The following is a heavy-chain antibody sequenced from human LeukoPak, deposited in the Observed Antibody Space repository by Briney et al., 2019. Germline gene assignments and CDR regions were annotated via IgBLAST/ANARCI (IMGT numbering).Heavy chain of an antibody. V-gene: IGHV3-21*01. CDR1: GFTFSSYS. J-gene: IGHJ6*02. CDR2: ISSSSSYI. Sequence: GGSLRLSCAASGFTFSSYSMNWVRQAPGQVLEWVSSISSSSSYIYYADSVKGRFTISRDNAKNSLYLQMNSLRAEDTAVYYCARDLEAYGMDVWGQGTTVTVSS. CDR3: ARDLEAYGMDV.